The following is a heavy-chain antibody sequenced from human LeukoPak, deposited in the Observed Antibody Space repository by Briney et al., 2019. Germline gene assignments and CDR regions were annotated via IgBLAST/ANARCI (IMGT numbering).Heavy chain of an antibody. CDR2: INPRSGGR. CDR1: EYTFTAYD. V-gene: IGHV1-2*02. J-gene: IGHJ5*02. D-gene: IGHD1-26*01. CDR3: ARDHSGNWFDP. Sequence: ASVKVSCKASEYTFTAYDMHWVRQAPGQGLEWMGWINPRSGGRDYAQKFQGRVTMTTDTITTTAYMELRSLRSDDTAVYYCARDHSGNWFDPWGQGTLVTVSS.